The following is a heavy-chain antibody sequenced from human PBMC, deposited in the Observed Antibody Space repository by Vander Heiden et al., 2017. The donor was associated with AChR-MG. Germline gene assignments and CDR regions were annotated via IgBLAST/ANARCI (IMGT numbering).Heavy chain of an antibody. V-gene: IGHV3-30-3*01. CDR3: ARTSSSGWESDAFDI. CDR1: AFTFIGYA. Sequence: QVQLVESGGGVVQPGRSLGLSCAASAFTFIGYAMHWVRQAPGKGLEWVAVISYDGSNKYYADSVKGRFTISRDNSKNTLYLQMNSLRAEDTAVYYCARTSSSGWESDAFDIWGQGTMVTVSS. D-gene: IGHD6-19*01. CDR2: ISYDGSNK. J-gene: IGHJ3*02.